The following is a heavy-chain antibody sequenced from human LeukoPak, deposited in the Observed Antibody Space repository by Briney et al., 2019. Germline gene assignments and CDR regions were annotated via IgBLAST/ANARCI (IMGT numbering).Heavy chain of an antibody. D-gene: IGHD1-26*01. CDR2: INHSGST. CDR1: GGSFSGYY. Sequence: SETLSLTCAVYGGSFSGYYWSWIRQPPGKGLEWIGEINHSGSTNYNPSLKSRVTISGDTSKNQFSLKLSSVTAADTAVYYCARDISPFDQDWEDWGQGTLVTVSS. J-gene: IGHJ4*02. V-gene: IGHV4-34*01. CDR3: ARDISPFDQDWED.